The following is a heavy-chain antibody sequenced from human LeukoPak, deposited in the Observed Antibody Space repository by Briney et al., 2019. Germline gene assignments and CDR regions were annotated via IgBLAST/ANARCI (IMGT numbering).Heavy chain of an antibody. CDR3: ARGKGVYYGSGSPFYYMDV. CDR2: IYTSGST. CDR1: GGSISSGSYY. Sequence: SETLSLTCTVSGGSISSGSYYWSWIRRPAGKGLEWIGRIYTSGSTNYNPSLKSRVTISVDTSKNQFSLKLSSVTAADTAVYYCARGKGVYYGSGSPFYYMDVWGKGTTVTVSS. D-gene: IGHD3-10*01. J-gene: IGHJ6*03. V-gene: IGHV4-61*02.